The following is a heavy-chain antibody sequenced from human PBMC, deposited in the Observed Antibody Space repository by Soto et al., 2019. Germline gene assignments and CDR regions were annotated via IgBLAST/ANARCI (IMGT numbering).Heavy chain of an antibody. Sequence: ASVKVSCKASGYSFTDYHIHWVRQAPGQGLEWLGRINPKSGGTSTAQKFQGWVTMTTDTSIGTASMELTRLTSDDTAIYYCARGDSTDCSNGVCSFFYNHDMDVWGQGTMVTVSS. CDR2: INPKSGGT. J-gene: IGHJ6*02. CDR1: GYSFTDYH. V-gene: IGHV1-2*04. CDR3: ARGDSTDCSNGVCSFFYNHDMDV. D-gene: IGHD2-8*01.